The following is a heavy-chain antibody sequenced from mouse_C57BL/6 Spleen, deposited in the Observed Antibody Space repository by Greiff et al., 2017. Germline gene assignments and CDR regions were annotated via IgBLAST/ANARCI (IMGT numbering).Heavy chain of an antibody. CDR3: ASLSSHFAY. V-gene: IGHV5-4*03. CDR2: ISDGGSYT. CDR1: GFTFSSYA. Sequence: EVKLMESGGGLVKPGGSLKLSCAASGFTFSSYAMSWVRQTPEKRLEWVATISDGGSYTYYPDNVKGRFTISRDNAKNNLYLQMSHLKSEDTAMYYCASLSSHFAYWGQGTLVTVSA. J-gene: IGHJ3*01. D-gene: IGHD1-1*01.